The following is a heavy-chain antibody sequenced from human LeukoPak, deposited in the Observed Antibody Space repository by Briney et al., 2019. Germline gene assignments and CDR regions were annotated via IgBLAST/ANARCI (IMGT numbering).Heavy chain of an antibody. Sequence: GGSLRLPCAASGFTFSDYYMSWIRQAPGKGLEWVSYISSSGSTIYYADSVKGRFTISRDNAKNSLYLQMNSLRAEDTAVYYCASTSGYYYYGMDVWGQGTTVTVSS. CDR3: ASTSGYYYYGMDV. CDR2: ISSSGSTI. CDR1: GFTFSDYY. V-gene: IGHV3-11*01. J-gene: IGHJ6*02. D-gene: IGHD3-10*01.